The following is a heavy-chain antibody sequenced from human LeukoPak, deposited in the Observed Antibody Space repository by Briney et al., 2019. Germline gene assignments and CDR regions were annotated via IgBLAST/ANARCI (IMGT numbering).Heavy chain of an antibody. V-gene: IGHV3-9*01. CDR1: GFTFDDYA. CDR3: ASWGPTWTPESGYAFDI. CDR2: ISWNSVGI. Sequence: PGGSLRLSCAASGFTFDDYAMHWVRQAPGKGLEWVSGISWNSVGIGYADSVRGRFTISRDNAKNSLYLQMNSLRAEDTALYYCASWGPTWTPESGYAFDIWGQGTMVTVSS. J-gene: IGHJ3*02. D-gene: IGHD3-16*01.